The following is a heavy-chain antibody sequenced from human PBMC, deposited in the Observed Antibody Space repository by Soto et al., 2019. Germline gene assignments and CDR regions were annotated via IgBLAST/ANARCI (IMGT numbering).Heavy chain of an antibody. Sequence: GGSLRLSCAASGFTFSSYAMHWVRQAPGKGLEWVAVISYDGSNKYYADSVKGRFTISRDNSKNTLYLQMNSLRAEDTAVYYCARDDHCSGGSCYFTSYYYYGTDVWGQGTTVTVSS. J-gene: IGHJ6*02. CDR1: GFTFSSYA. CDR2: ISYDGSNK. CDR3: ARDDHCSGGSCYFTSYYYYGTDV. D-gene: IGHD2-15*01. V-gene: IGHV3-30-3*01.